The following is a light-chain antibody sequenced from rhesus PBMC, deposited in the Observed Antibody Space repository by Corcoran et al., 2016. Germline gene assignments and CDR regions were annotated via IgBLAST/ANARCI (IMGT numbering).Light chain of an antibody. Sequence: DIQMTQSPSSLPASVGDTATITCRASQEISGYLAWYQQKPGKAPKLLLYKASTLQSGVPSRFSGSRSWTDFTLTVRSLQPEAVDTYCYQQHDNYPLTFGGGTNVEIK. CDR1: QEISGY. CDR3: QQHDNYPLT. J-gene: IGKJ4*01. CDR2: KAS. V-gene: IGKV1-25*01.